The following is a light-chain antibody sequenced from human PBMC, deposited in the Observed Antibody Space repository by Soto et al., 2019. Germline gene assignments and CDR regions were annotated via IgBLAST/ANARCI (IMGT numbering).Light chain of an antibody. CDR2: AAS. V-gene: IGKV1-39*01. CDR3: QQSYSTPLT. CDR1: QTISSW. J-gene: IGKJ4*01. Sequence: ASQTISSWLAWYQQKKGKAPKXXIYAASSLQSGVPSRFSGSGSGTDVNFTISSLQTEDFATYYCQQSYSTPLTFGGGTKVDIK.